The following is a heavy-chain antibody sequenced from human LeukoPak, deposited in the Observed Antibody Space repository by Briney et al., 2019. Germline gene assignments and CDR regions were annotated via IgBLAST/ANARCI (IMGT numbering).Heavy chain of an antibody. CDR3: ARHVQGSGRNWFDP. D-gene: IGHD3-10*01. CDR1: GGSISSSSYY. Sequence: PSETLSLTCTVSGGSISSSSYYWGWIRQPPGKGLEWIGSIYYSGSTYYNPSLKSRVTISVDTSKNQFSLKLSSVIAADTAVYYCARHVQGSGRNWFDPWGQGTLVTVSS. J-gene: IGHJ5*02. V-gene: IGHV4-39*01. CDR2: IYYSGST.